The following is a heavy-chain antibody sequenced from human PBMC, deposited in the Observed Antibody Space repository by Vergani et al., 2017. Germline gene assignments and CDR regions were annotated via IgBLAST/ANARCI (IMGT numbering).Heavy chain of an antibody. V-gene: IGHV3-21*01. Sequence: EVQLVESGGGLVKPGGSLRLSCAASGFTFSSYSMNWVRQAQGKGLEGVSSISSSSTYIYYADSVKGRFTISRDNAKNSLYLRMNSLRAEDTAVYYCAREFVVVPAAYDYWGQGTLVTVSS. CDR2: ISSSSTYI. D-gene: IGHD2-2*01. J-gene: IGHJ4*02. CDR3: AREFVVVPAAYDY. CDR1: GFTFSSYS.